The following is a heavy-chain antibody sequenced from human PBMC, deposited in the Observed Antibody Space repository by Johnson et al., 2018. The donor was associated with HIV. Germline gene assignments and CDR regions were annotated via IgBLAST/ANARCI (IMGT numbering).Heavy chain of an antibody. CDR2: INSDGSST. CDR3: AREVRYNLNQVPAFDI. CDR1: GFTFSSYW. J-gene: IGHJ3*02. V-gene: IGHV3-74*01. Sequence: VQLVESGGGLVKPGGSLRLSCSASGFTFSSYWMHWVRQAPGKGLVWVSRINSDGSSTRYADSVKGRFTISRDNAKNTLYLQMNSLRAEDTALYYCAREVRYNLNQVPAFDIWGQGTMVTVSS. D-gene: IGHD1-20*01.